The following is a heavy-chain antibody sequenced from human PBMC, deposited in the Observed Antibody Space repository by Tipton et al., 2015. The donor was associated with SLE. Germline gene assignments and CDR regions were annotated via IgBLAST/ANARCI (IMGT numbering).Heavy chain of an antibody. Sequence: SLRLSCAASGFTFDDYAMHWVRQAPGKGLEWVSGISWNSGSIGYADSVKGRFTISRDNAKNSLYLQMGSLRAEDMAVYYCARDTDGSGSLGAFDIWGQGTMVTVSS. CDR1: GFTFDDYA. V-gene: IGHV3-9*03. CDR2: ISWNSGSI. D-gene: IGHD3-10*01. J-gene: IGHJ3*02. CDR3: ARDTDGSGSLGAFDI.